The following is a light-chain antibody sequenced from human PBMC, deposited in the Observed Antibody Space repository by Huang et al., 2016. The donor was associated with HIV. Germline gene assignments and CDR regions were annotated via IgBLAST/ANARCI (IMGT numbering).Light chain of an antibody. Sequence: IQLTQSPSSLSPSSLSAPSLAGPVRTLAVFLAWYQQKPGKAPKLLIYAASTLESGVPSRFSGSGSGTDFTLTINNLQPEDFATYYCLQLNSYVGTFGPGTNVDV. CDR3: LQLNSYVGT. CDR2: AAS. CDR1: RTLAV. J-gene: IGKJ3*01. V-gene: IGKV1-9*01.